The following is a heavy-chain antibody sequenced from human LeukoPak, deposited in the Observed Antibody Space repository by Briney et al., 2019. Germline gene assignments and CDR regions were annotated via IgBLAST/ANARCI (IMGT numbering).Heavy chain of an antibody. Sequence: PGGSLRLSCAASGFTFSSYSMKWVRQAPGKGLEWVSSISSSSSYIYYADSVKGRFTISRDNAKNSLYLQMNSLRAEDTAVYYCARGGYNLLSLAFDIWGQGTMVTVSS. CDR2: ISSSSSYI. J-gene: IGHJ3*02. CDR3: ARGGYNLLSLAFDI. D-gene: IGHD5-12*01. V-gene: IGHV3-21*01. CDR1: GFTFSSYS.